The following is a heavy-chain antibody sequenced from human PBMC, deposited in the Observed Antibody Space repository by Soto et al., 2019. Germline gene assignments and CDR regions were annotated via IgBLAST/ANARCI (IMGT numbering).Heavy chain of an antibody. CDR2: ISGSGGST. V-gene: IGHV3-23*01. CDR3: ANHLWFGEFSN. J-gene: IGHJ1*01. Sequence: PGGSLRLSCTASGFTISSYAMSWVRQAQGKGLEWVSAISGSGGSTYYDDSVKDRFTISRDNSKNTLYLQMHSLRAVDTAVYYCANHLWFGEFSNWGQGTLVTVSS. CDR1: GFTISSYA. D-gene: IGHD3-10*01.